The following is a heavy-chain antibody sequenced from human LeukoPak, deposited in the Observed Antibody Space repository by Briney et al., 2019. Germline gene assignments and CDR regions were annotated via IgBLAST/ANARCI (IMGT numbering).Heavy chain of an antibody. Sequence: GRSLRLSCAASGFTFSSYAMHWVRQAPGKGLERVAVISYDGSNKYYADSVKGRFTISRDNSKNTLYLQMNSLRAEDTAVYYCAREAAAVLRFLEWLFNYFDYWGQGTLVTVSS. D-gene: IGHD3-3*01. CDR1: GFTFSSYA. CDR2: ISYDGSNK. CDR3: AREAAAVLRFLEWLFNYFDY. J-gene: IGHJ4*02. V-gene: IGHV3-30*04.